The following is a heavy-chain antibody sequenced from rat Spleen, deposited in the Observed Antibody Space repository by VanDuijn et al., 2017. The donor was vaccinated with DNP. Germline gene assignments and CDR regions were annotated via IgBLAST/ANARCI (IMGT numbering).Heavy chain of an antibody. Sequence: EVQLVESGGGLVQPGRSLKLSCAASGFTFSDFPMAWVRQTPTKGLEWFATISTGGGNTYYRDSVKGRFTISRDNAKNTLYLQMNSLRSEDTATYYCARGGRSYFDYWGQGVMVTVSS. V-gene: IGHV5S13*01. CDR2: ISTGGGNT. J-gene: IGHJ2*01. CDR3: ARGGRSYFDY. D-gene: IGHD1-11*01. CDR1: GFTFSDFP.